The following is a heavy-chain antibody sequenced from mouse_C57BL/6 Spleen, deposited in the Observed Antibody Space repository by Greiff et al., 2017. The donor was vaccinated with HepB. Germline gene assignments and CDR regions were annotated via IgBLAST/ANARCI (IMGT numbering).Heavy chain of an antibody. CDR3: ASDYGYGAWFAY. CDR2: IWSGGST. D-gene: IGHD2-2*01. V-gene: IGHV2-2*01. CDR1: GFSLTSYG. J-gene: IGHJ3*01. Sequence: VKLVESGPGLVQPSQSLSITCTVSGFSLTSYGVHWVRQSPGKGLEWLGVIWSGGSTDYNAAFISRLSISKDNSKSQVFFKMNSLQADDTAIYYCASDYGYGAWFAYWGQGTLVTVSA.